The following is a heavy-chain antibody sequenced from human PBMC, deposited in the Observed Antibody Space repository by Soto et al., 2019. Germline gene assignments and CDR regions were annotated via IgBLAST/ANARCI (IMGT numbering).Heavy chain of an antibody. Sequence: QITLKESGPSPVKPTQTLTVTCTFSGFSLSNSGAGVPWIRQSPGKALEWLALIYGDNDKRYSPSLKTRPTLTKDTSKKQVVRTMTIMDPVDTATYYCARCTLHDYGDYDPGTSHVFDSWGQGTLVTVSS. CDR3: ARCTLHDYGDYDPGTSHVFDS. J-gene: IGHJ4*02. CDR1: GFSLSNSGAG. V-gene: IGHV2-5*02. D-gene: IGHD4-17*01. CDR2: IYGDNDK.